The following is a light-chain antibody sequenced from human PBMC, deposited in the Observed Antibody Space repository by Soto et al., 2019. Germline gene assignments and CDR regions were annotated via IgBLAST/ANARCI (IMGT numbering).Light chain of an antibody. J-gene: IGKJ2*01. CDR2: GAS. Sequence: EIVMTQSPGTLSVSPGETVTLSCRASQSVNNNLAWYQLKFGQAPRLLIHGASTRATGIPARFSGSGSGTEFTLTISSLQSEDFAVYYCHQYNTWPPYTFGQGTKLEIK. CDR1: QSVNNN. V-gene: IGKV3-15*01. CDR3: HQYNTWPPYT.